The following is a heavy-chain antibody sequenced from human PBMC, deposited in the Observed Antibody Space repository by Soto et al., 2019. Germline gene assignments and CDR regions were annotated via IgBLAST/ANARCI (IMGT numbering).Heavy chain of an antibody. Sequence: QVQLQESGPGLVKPSETLSLTCTVSGGSISSYYWSWIRQPPGKGLEWIGYIYYSGRTNYNPSLKSRVAIAVEASKNQLSLKLSSVTAADTAVYYCARGRGGYYDFWSGAEPYYYYYYMDVCGKGTTVTVSS. J-gene: IGHJ6*03. V-gene: IGHV4-59*01. CDR3: ARGRGGYYDFWSGAEPYYYYYYMDV. CDR1: GGSISSYY. D-gene: IGHD3-3*01. CDR2: IYYSGRT.